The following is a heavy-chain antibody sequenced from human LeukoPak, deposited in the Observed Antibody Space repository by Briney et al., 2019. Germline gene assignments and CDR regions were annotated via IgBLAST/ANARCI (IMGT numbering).Heavy chain of an antibody. J-gene: IGHJ6*02. CDR1: GVSISSYY. CDR3: AREVDYYDSSGYLYYYYGMDV. D-gene: IGHD3-22*01. Sequence: SETLSLTCTVSGVSISSYYWSWLRQPAGKGLEWIGRIYTSGSTNYNPSLKSRVTMSVDTSKNQFSLKLSSVTAADTAVYYCAREVDYYDSSGYLYYYYGMDVWGQGTTVTVSS. CDR2: IYTSGST. V-gene: IGHV4-4*07.